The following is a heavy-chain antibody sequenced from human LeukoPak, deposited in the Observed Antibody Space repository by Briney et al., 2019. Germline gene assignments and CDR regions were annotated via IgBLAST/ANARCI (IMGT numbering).Heavy chain of an antibody. CDR1: GFTFSSYW. V-gene: IGHV3-74*01. J-gene: IGHJ4*02. CDR2: INSDGGST. Sequence: LPGGSLRLSCTASGFTFSSYWMHWVRQAPGKGLVWVSRINSDGGSTSYADSVKGRFTISRDNAKNTLYLQMNSLRAEDTAVYYCARGNTGYNSNWGRDFDCWGQGTLVTVSS. D-gene: IGHD4-11*01. CDR3: ARGNTGYNSNWGRDFDC.